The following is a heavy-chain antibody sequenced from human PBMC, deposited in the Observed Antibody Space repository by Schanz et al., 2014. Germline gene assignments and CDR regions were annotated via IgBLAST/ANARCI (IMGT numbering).Heavy chain of an antibody. D-gene: IGHD4-4*01. CDR1: GASISGSSDY. CDR2: IYYTGTT. Sequence: QLQLQESGPGLVKPSETLSLTCTVSGASISGSSDYWGWIRQSPGKGLEWIGNIYYTGTTYYNPSHKSRFSISVDTSKNRASLKLPSVTAADTAVFYCARRDNYLSAFDIWGQGTMVTVSS. J-gene: IGHJ3*02. V-gene: IGHV4-39*01. CDR3: ARRDNYLSAFDI.